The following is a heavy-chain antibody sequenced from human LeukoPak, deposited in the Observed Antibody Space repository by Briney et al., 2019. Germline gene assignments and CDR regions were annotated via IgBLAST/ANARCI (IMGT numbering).Heavy chain of an antibody. CDR3: AREHYGDYVNWFDP. CDR1: GGSISSYY. D-gene: IGHD4-17*01. V-gene: IGHV4-4*07. CDR2: IHTSGST. J-gene: IGHJ5*02. Sequence: PSETLSLTCTVSGGSISSYYWNWIRQPAGKGLEWIGRIHTSGSTNYNPSLKSRVTMSVDTSKNQFSLKLSSVTAADTAVYYCAREHYGDYVNWFDPWGQGTLVTVSS.